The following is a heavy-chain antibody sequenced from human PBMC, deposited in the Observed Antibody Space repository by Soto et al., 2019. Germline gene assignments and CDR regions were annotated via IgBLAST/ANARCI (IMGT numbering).Heavy chain of an antibody. D-gene: IGHD3-22*01. CDR1: ADTFTSYY. J-gene: IGHJ5*02. CDR3: ANTYYYDSSGYYYSANWFDP. CDR2: INPNGGST. Sequence: ASVKVSCKAPADTFTSYYIHWVRQAPGHGLEWMGIINPNGGSTRFAQTFQGRITMTTDTSTSTVYMELRSLRSEDTAVYYCANTYYYDSSGYYYSANWFDPWGQGTLVTVSS. V-gene: IGHV1-46*01.